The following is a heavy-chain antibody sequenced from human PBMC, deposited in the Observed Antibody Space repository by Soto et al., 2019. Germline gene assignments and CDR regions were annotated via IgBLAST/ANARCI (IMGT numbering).Heavy chain of an antibody. CDR3: ARHSLVRAVSVWPVYY. Sequence: PGESLKISCKGSGYSFTSYWISWVRQMPGKGLEWMGRIDPSDSYTNYSPSFQGHVTISADKSISTAYLQWSSLKASDTAMYYCARHSLVRAVSVWPVYYWGQGTLVTVSS. CDR2: IDPSDSYT. V-gene: IGHV5-10-1*01. D-gene: IGHD3-10*01. CDR1: GYSFTSYW. J-gene: IGHJ4*02.